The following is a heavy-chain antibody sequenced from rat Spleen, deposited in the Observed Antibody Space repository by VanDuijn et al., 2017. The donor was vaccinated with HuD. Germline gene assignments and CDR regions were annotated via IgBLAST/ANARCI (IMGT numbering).Heavy chain of an antibody. CDR3: ARQGIGYGYTYPLYWYFDF. CDR2: ISYEGSST. D-gene: IGHD1-9*01. V-gene: IGHV5-22*01. Sequence: EVQLVESGGGLVQPGRSMKLSCAASGFTFSDYYMAWVRQAPKKGLEWVASISYEGSSTYYGDSVKGRFTISRDNAKSTLYLQMNSLRSEDTATYYCARQGIGYGYTYPLYWYFDFWGPGTMVTVSS. CDR1: GFTFSDYY. J-gene: IGHJ1*01.